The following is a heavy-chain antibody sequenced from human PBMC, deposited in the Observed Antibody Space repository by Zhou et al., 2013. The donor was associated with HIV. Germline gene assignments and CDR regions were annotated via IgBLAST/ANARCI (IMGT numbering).Heavy chain of an antibody. V-gene: IGHV1-69*01. CDR1: GGTFSYYA. CDR3: AREQGGGQWPGRVWFDP. Sequence: QVQLVQSGAEVRKPGASVKVSCRASGGTFSYYAISWVRQAPGQGLEWMGGIIPVFATANYAQKFQGRVTITTDESTSTAYMELSSLRSEDTAVYYCAREQGGGQWPGRVWFDPWGQGTLVTVSS. J-gene: IGHJ5*02. CDR2: IIPVFATA. D-gene: IGHD6-19*01.